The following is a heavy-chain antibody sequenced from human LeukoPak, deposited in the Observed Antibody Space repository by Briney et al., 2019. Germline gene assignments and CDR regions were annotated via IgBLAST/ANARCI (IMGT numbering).Heavy chain of an antibody. V-gene: IGHV3-11*04. Sequence: GGSLRLSCAASGFIFSDYYMSWIRQASGKGLEWVSYISSSGSSIYYADSVKGRFTISRDNAKNSLYLHMNSLRAEDTAVYYCARDYGGSSPFDYWGQGTLVTVSS. CDR1: GFIFSDYY. CDR2: ISSSGSSI. D-gene: IGHD4-23*01. J-gene: IGHJ4*02. CDR3: ARDYGGSSPFDY.